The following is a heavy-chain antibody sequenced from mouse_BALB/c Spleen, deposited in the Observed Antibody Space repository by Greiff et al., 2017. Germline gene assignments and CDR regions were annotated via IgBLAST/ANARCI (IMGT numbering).Heavy chain of an antibody. V-gene: IGHV2-2*02. J-gene: IGHJ3*01. CDR3: ARTGNYDSSFAY. CDR2: IWSGGST. Sequence: QVHVKQSGPGLVQPSQSLSITCTVSGFSLTSYGVHWVRQSPGKGLEWLGVIWSGGSTDYNAAFISRLSISKDNSKSQVFFKMNSLQANVTAIYYCARTGNYDSSFAYWGQGTLVTVSA. CDR1: GFSLTSYG. D-gene: IGHD2-4*01.